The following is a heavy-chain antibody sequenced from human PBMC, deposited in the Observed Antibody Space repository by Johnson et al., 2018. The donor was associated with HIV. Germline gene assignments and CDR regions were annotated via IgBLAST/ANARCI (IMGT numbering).Heavy chain of an antibody. D-gene: IGHD6-13*01. Sequence: VQLVESGGGLLQPGGSLRLSCAASGFTLSDHWRHWLRQVPGKGLAWVSRIDSVGRGTSYADAVKGRCTISRDNAKNTLSLQMNNLRAEDTAVYYCTTGQLGGASDIWGQGTMVTVSS. CDR2: IDSVGRGT. J-gene: IGHJ3*02. V-gene: IGHV3-74*02. CDR3: TTGQLGGASDI. CDR1: GFTLSDHW.